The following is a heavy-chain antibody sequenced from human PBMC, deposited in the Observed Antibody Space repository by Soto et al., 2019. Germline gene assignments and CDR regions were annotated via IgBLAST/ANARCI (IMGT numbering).Heavy chain of an antibody. CDR3: AREVGATTGSWFDP. CDR2: IIPIFGTA. CDR1: GGTFSSYA. V-gene: IGHV1-69*13. J-gene: IGHJ5*02. D-gene: IGHD1-26*01. Sequence: SVNVSCKASGGTFSSYAISWVRQAPGQGLEWMGGIIPIFGTANYAQKFQGRVTITADESTSTAYMELSSLRSEDTAVYYCAREVGATTGSWFDPWGQGTLVTVSS.